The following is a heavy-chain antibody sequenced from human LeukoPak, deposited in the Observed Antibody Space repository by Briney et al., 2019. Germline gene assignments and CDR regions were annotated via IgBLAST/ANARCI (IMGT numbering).Heavy chain of an antibody. CDR3: ARDRIQLWPPYYYMDV. Sequence: GGSLRLSCAASGFTFSSYGMHWVRQAPGKGLEWVAFIRFDGSNKYYADSVKGRFTISRDNSKNTLCLQMNSLRAEDTAVYYCARDRIQLWPPYYYMDVWGKGTTVTVSS. V-gene: IGHV3-30*02. CDR2: IRFDGSNK. D-gene: IGHD5-18*01. J-gene: IGHJ6*03. CDR1: GFTFSSYG.